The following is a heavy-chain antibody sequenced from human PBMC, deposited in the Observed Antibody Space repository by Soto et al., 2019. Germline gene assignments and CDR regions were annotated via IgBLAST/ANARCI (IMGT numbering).Heavy chain of an antibody. V-gene: IGHV3-23*01. CDR3: AKDLSPWQWLTTDDNWFDP. CDR2: ISGSGGST. Sequence: GGSLRLSCAASGFTFSSYAMSWVRQAPGKGLEWVSAISGSGGSTYYADSVKGRFTISRDNSKNTLYLQMNSLRAEDTAVYYCAKDLSPWQWLTTDDNWFDPWGQGTLVTVSS. CDR1: GFTFSSYA. J-gene: IGHJ5*02. D-gene: IGHD6-19*01.